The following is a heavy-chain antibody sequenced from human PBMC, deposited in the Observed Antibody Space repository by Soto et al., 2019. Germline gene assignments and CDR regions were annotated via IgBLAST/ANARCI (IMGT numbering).Heavy chain of an antibody. J-gene: IGHJ5*02. Sequence: GGSLRLSCAASGFTFSDYYMSWVRQAPGKGLEWVSYISSSSSYTNYADSVKGRFTISRDNAKNSLYLQMNSLRAEDTAVYYCARELGYYYGSGSYHWFDPWGQGTLVTVSS. CDR2: ISSSSSYT. D-gene: IGHD3-10*01. V-gene: IGHV3-11*05. CDR3: ARELGYYYGSGSYHWFDP. CDR1: GFTFSDYY.